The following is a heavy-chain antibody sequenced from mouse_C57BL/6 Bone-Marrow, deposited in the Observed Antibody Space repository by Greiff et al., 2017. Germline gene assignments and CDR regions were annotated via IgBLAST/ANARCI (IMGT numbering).Heavy chain of an antibody. Sequence: VQLQQSGAELVRPGASVKLSCTASGFNIKDDYMHWVKQRHEQGLEWIGWIDPENGDTEYASKFKGKATITADTSSNTAYLQLSSLTSEDTAVYYCKGTVVATRYFDYWGQGTTLTVSS. J-gene: IGHJ2*01. CDR3: KGTVVATRYFDY. D-gene: IGHD1-1*01. V-gene: IGHV14-4*01. CDR2: IDPENGDT. CDR1: GFNIKDDY.